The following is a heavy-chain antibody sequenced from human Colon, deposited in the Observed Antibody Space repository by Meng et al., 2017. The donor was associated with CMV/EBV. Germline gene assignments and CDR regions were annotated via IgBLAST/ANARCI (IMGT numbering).Heavy chain of an antibody. CDR2: INPKTANP. J-gene: IGHJ1*01. Sequence: QVQLVQSGSGLKKPGASVNTSCKASGYMFTRYNINWVRQAPGQWLEWMGYINPKTANPTYVQGFTGRFVFSLDTSVSTAYLQISSLGAEDTAVYYCATGSVAADGKGYWGQGTLVTVSS. V-gene: IGHV7-4-1*02. CDR1: GYMFTRYN. D-gene: IGHD6-13*01. CDR3: ATGSVAADGKGY.